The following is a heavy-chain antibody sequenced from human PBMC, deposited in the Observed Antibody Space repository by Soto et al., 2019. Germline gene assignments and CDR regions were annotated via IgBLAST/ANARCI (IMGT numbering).Heavy chain of an antibody. D-gene: IGHD7-27*01. CDR2: IYYSGST. CDR1: GGSISSYY. CDR3: ARRWGRTFDY. V-gene: IGHV4-59*08. J-gene: IGHJ4*02. Sequence: QVQLQESGPGLVKPSETLSLTCTVSGGSISSYYWSWIRQPPGKGLEWIGYIYYSGSTNYDPSLKRRVTISVDTSKTQFSLKLSSVTAEDTAVYYCARRWGRTFDYWGQGTLVTVSS.